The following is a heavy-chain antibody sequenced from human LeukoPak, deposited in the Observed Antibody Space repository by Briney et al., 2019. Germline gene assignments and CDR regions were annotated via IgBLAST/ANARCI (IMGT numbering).Heavy chain of an antibody. CDR1: GFTFSSHS. D-gene: IGHD1-1*01. V-gene: IGHV3-33*08. J-gene: IGHJ4*02. Sequence: SGGSLRLSCAASGFTFSSHSMNWVRQAPGKGQEWVAFIWFDGSNKHYADSVKGRFTISRDNSEDTLYLQMNSLRAEDTAVYYCVRDPSGSGFAFDSWGQGALVTVSS. CDR3: VRDPSGSGFAFDS. CDR2: IWFDGSNK.